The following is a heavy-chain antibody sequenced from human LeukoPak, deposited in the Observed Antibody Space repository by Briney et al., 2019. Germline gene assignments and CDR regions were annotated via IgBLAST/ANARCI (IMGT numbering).Heavy chain of an antibody. CDR1: GGSISSSSYY. D-gene: IGHD5-12*01. J-gene: IGHJ4*02. CDR3: AREIIVATKYYFDY. Sequence: PSETLSLTCTVSGGSISSSSYYWGWIRQPPGKGLEWIGSIYYSGSTYYNPSLKSRVTISVDTSKNQFSLKLSSVTAADTAVYYCAREIIVATKYYFDYWGQGTLVTVSS. CDR2: IYYSGST. V-gene: IGHV4-39*07.